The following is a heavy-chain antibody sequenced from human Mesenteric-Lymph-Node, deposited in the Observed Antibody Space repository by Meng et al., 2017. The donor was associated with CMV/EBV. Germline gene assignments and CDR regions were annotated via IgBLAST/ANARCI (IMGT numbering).Heavy chain of an antibody. CDR2: IYPGDSDT. J-gene: IGHJ5*01. D-gene: IGHD1/OR15-1a*01. CDR1: GYTFTNYW. Sequence: LKMSCKGFGYTFTNYWIGWGRQVPGKGLEWVAIIYPGDSDTRYKPAFQGQVTISADKSINTAYLQWSSVKASDTAMYYCVRWEQWFDFWGRGTLVTVSS. CDR3: VRWEQWFDF. V-gene: IGHV5-51*01.